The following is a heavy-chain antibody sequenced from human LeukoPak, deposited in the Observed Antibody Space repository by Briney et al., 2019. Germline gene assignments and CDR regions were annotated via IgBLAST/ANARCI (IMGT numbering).Heavy chain of an antibody. Sequence: PGGPLRLSCRASGFTLRSYNVNGVRQAPGKALEGGSYIISRSSTVYYADSVKGSLTISSDNFKNLLYLQMNSLKVEDTAVNYCARDQSVTVVRGDTDAFDIWGQGTVVTVSS. J-gene: IGHJ3*02. CDR2: IISRSSTV. V-gene: IGHV3-48*01. CDR3: ARDQSVTVVRGDTDAFDI. D-gene: IGHD3-10*01. CDR1: GFTLRSYN.